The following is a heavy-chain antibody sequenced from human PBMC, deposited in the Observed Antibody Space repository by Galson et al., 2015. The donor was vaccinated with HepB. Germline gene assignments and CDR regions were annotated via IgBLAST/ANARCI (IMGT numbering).Heavy chain of an antibody. Sequence: SLRLSCAASEFTVSHTWMSWVRQAPGKGLEWVGRIKSKGDGGTTEYAAPVNGRFIISRDESKNTLYLQMYSLKSEDPAVYFCVARPFWGQGTLVTVSS. J-gene: IGHJ4*02. V-gene: IGHV3-15*01. CDR1: EFTVSHTW. CDR2: IKSKGDGGTT. CDR3: VARPF.